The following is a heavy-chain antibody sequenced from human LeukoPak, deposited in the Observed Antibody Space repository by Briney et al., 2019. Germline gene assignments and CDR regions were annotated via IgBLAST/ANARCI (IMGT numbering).Heavy chain of an antibody. CDR2: ISWDGGST. Sequence: PGRSLRLSCAASGFTFDDYAMHWVRQAPGKGLEWVSLISWDGGSTYYADSVKGRFTISRDNSKNSLYLQMNSLRAEDTALYYCAKATYSGSYRGGHFDYWGQGTLVTVSS. CDR3: AKATYSGSYRGGHFDY. D-gene: IGHD1-26*01. CDR1: GFTFDDYA. J-gene: IGHJ4*02. V-gene: IGHV3-43D*03.